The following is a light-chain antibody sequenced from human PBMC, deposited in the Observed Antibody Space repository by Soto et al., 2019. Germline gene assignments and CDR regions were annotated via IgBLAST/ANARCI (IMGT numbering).Light chain of an antibody. V-gene: IGKV1-39*01. CDR3: QQYYTTPT. J-gene: IGKJ1*01. CDR1: QSISIY. Sequence: DIQMTQSPSSLSTSVGDRVTISCRTSQSISIYLNWYQQRPGKAPKLLIHTSSNLHGGVPSRFSGSGSGTEFTLTISSLHPEDFATYYCQQYYTTPTFGQGTKVEIK. CDR2: TSS.